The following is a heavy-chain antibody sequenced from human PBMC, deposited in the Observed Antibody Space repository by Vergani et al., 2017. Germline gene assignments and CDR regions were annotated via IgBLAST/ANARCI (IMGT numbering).Heavy chain of an antibody. CDR1: EYSFGNYW. CDR2: IYPADSDT. V-gene: IGHV5-51*01. Sequence: EVELVQSGPEMRKPGESLKISCMGSEYSFGNYWIGWVRQMPGKGLEWMGIIYPADSDTRYSPSFQGQVTISADKSISTAFLQWDSLKASDTALYYCARHTPYTDSWGQGTLVTVSS. J-gene: IGHJ4*02. CDR3: ARHTPYTDS.